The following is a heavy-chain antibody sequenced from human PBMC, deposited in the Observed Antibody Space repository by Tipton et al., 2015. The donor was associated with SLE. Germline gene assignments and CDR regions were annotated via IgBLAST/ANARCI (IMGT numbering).Heavy chain of an antibody. Sequence: TLSLTCTVSGGSISSYYWSWIRQPPGKGLEWIGYIYYSGSTNYNPSLKSRVTISVDTSKNQFSMKLSSVTAADTALYYCARVRGRGYFQHWGQGTLVTVSS. J-gene: IGHJ1*01. D-gene: IGHD3-10*01. V-gene: IGHV4-59*01. CDR2: IYYSGST. CDR3: ARVRGRGYFQH. CDR1: GGSISSYY.